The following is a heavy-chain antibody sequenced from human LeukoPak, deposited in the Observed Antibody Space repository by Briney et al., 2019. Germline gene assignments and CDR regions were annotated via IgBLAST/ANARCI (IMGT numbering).Heavy chain of an antibody. Sequence: GGSLRLSCAASGFTFSKDDFHWVRQAPGKGLEWVAAIGVTGDTYYADSVKGRFTISRGDAANSLYLKMSSQGAGDTAIYYCTKEFCGSRAACAGGSYYDFWGRGALVTVSS. CDR2: IGVTGDT. CDR3: TKEFCGSRAACAGGSYYDF. V-gene: IGHV3-13*01. J-gene: IGHJ2*01. CDR1: GFTFSKDD. D-gene: IGHD2-15*01.